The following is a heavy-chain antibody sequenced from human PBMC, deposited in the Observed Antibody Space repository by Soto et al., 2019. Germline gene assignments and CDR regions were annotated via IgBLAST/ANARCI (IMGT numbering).Heavy chain of an antibody. J-gene: IGHJ4*02. CDR2: VTASGSNT. CDR3: AKSVVSTISEDF. V-gene: IGHV3-23*01. Sequence: GGSLRLSCAASGFTFTTYAMSWVRQAPGKGLEWVSTVTASGSNTFYADSVKGRFTISRDNSRNTLFLLMNSLQAEDTAIYYCAKSVVSTISEDFWGQGTLVTVSS. D-gene: IGHD1-1*01. CDR1: GFTFTTYA.